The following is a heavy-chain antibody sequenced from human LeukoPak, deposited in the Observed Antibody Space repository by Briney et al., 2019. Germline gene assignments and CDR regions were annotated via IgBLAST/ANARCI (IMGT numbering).Heavy chain of an antibody. V-gene: IGHV3-21*01. CDR1: GFTFSSYS. Sequence: GGSLRLSCAASGFTFSSYSTNWVRQAPGKGLEWVSSISSSSSYIYYADSVKGRFTISRDNAKNSLYLQMNSLRAEDTAVYYCARGDSSGWYYFDYWGQGTLVTVSS. J-gene: IGHJ4*02. D-gene: IGHD6-19*01. CDR2: ISSSSSYI. CDR3: ARGDSSGWYYFDY.